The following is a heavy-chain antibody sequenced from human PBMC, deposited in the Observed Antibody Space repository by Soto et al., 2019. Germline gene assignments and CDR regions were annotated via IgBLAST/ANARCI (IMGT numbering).Heavy chain of an antibody. V-gene: IGHV1-18*01. J-gene: IGHJ2*01. CDR3: ARGGSGYCSGGSCYSSHWYLAL. CDR1: GYTFTSYG. D-gene: IGHD2-15*01. CDR2: ISAYNGNT. Sequence: GASVKVSCKASGYTFTSYGISWVRQAPGQGLEWMGWISAYNGNTNYAQKLQGRVTMTTDTSTSTAYMELRSLRSDDTAVYYCARGGSGYCSGGSCYSSHWYLALWGRGTLVTVSS.